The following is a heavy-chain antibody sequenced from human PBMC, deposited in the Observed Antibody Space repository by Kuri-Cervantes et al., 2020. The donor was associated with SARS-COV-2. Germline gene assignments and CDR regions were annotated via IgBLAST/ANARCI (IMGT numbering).Heavy chain of an antibody. J-gene: IGHJ4*02. CDR3: ARHGSGWYSFDY. CDR2: IYYSGST. CDR1: GDSISTYY. D-gene: IGHD6-19*01. V-gene: IGHV4-59*08. Sequence: ESLKISCTVSGDSISTYYWSWIRQPPGKGLEWIGYIYYSGSTNYNPSLKSRVTISVDTSKNQFSLKLSPVTAADTAVYYCARHGSGWYSFDYWGQGTRVTGYS.